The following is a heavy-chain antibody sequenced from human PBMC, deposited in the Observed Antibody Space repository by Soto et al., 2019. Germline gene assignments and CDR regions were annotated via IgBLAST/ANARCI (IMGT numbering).Heavy chain of an antibody. D-gene: IGHD5-18*01. V-gene: IGHV3-21*01. Sequence: GGSLSLSCAASGFTFSSYSLNWVPQVPGKGLEWVSSISSSSSYIYYADSVKGRFTISRDNAKNSLYLQMNSLRAEDTAVYYCATGYSYGYAPYYYGMDVWGQGT. CDR2: ISSSSSYI. CDR1: GFTFSSYS. CDR3: ATGYSYGYAPYYYGMDV. J-gene: IGHJ6*02.